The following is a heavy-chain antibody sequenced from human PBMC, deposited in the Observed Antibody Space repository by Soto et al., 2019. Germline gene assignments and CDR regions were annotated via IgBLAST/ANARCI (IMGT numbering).Heavy chain of an antibody. CDR2: IIPIFGTA. CDR1: GGPFSSYA. D-gene: IGHD1-1*01. Sequence: RGSVKGCFKASGGPFSSYAISFVRQAPGQGLEWMGGIIPIFGTANYAQKFQVRVTITADESTSTDYMELSSLRSEDTAVYYCASTKNWTHYYYGMAVWGQGTTVTVS. V-gene: IGHV1-69*13. J-gene: IGHJ6*01. CDR3: ASTKNWTHYYYGMAV.